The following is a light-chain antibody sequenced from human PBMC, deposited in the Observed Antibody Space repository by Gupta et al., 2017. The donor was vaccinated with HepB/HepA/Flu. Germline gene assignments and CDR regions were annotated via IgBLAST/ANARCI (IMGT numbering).Light chain of an antibody. CDR2: NTN. Sequence: QSVLTQPSSASGTPGQSVTISCSGTSSNIGTNGVNWYRQFPGTAPTLLIDNTNRRPSEVPDRFSASKSGTSASLAISGLQSDDEAEFHCASWDDTLNGPVFGGGTKLTVL. CDR1: SSNIGTNG. J-gene: IGLJ3*02. V-gene: IGLV1-44*01. CDR3: ASWDDTLNGPV.